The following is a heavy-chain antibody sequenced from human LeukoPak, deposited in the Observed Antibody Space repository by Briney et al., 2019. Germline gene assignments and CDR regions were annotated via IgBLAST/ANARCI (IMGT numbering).Heavy chain of an antibody. J-gene: IGHJ4*02. CDR1: GYTFTGYY. CDR2: INPNSGGT. CDR3: ARAEGSSAPRGAFDY. Sequence: RASVKVSCKASGYTFTGYYMHWVRQAPGQGLEWMGWINPNSGGTNYAQKFQGWVTMTRDTSISTAYMELSRLRSDDTAVYYCARAEGSSAPRGAFDYWGQGTLVTVSS. D-gene: IGHD3-10*01. V-gene: IGHV1-2*04.